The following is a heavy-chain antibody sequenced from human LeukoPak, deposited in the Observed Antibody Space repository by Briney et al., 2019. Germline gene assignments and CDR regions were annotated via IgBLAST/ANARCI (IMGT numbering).Heavy chain of an antibody. CDR1: GYTFTSYA. J-gene: IGHJ6*02. CDR3: ARLRGVQWLATYGMDV. Sequence: GASVKVSCKASGYTFTSYAMHWVRQAPGQRLEWMGWINAGNGNTKYSQKFQGRVTITRDTSASTAYMELSSLRSEDTAVYYCARLRGVQWLATYGMDVWGQGTTVTVSS. V-gene: IGHV1-3*01. CDR2: INAGNGNT. D-gene: IGHD6-19*01.